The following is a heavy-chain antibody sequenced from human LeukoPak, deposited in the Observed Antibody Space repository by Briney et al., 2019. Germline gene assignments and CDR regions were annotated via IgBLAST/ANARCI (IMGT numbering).Heavy chain of an antibody. V-gene: IGHV3-33*01. Sequence: PGGSLRLSCAASGFTLSSYGMHWVRQAPGKGLEWVAVIWYDGSNKYYADSVKGRFTISRDNSKNTLYLQMNSLRAEDTAVYYCARDRRYYDSSGYYPFRYWGQGTLVTVSS. CDR2: IWYDGSNK. D-gene: IGHD3-22*01. CDR1: GFTLSSYG. J-gene: IGHJ4*02. CDR3: ARDRRYYDSSGYYPFRY.